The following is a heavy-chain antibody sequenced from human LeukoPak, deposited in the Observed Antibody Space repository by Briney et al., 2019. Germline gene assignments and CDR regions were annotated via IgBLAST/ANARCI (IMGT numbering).Heavy chain of an antibody. Sequence: SETLSLTCTVSGASISSYYWSWIRQPPEKGLEWIGDIYYSGSIKYNPSLKSRVTVSVDTSKNQFSLKLSSVTAADTAIYYCARENPSGYYNRPIDYWGQGTLVTVSS. CDR2: IYYSGSI. V-gene: IGHV4-59*01. CDR1: GASISSYY. CDR3: ARENPSGYYNRPIDY. D-gene: IGHD3-22*01. J-gene: IGHJ4*02.